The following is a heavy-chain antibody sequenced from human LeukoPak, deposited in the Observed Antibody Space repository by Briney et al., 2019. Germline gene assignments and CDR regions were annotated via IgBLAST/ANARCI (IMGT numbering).Heavy chain of an antibody. CDR2: IYSGGST. Sequence: GGSLRLSCAASGFTFSSYDMSWVRQAPGKGLEWVSVIYSGGSTYYADSVKGRFTISRDNSKNTLYLQMNSLRAEDTAVYYCARGRTVDYWGQGTLVTVSS. CDR3: ARGRTVDY. V-gene: IGHV3-53*01. J-gene: IGHJ4*02. D-gene: IGHD4-17*01. CDR1: GFTFSSYD.